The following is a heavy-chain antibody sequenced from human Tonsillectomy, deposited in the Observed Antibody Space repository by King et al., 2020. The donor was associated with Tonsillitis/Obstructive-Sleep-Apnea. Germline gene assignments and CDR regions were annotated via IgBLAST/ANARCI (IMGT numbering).Heavy chain of an antibody. D-gene: IGHD2-2*01. J-gene: IGHJ5*02. CDR2: IYYSGST. V-gene: IGHV4-39*01. CDR3: ARLGAPIEVVPAATLQTPNNWFDP. Sequence: LQLQESGPGLVKPSETLSLTCTVSGGSISSSSYYWGWIRQPPGKGLEWIGSIYYSGSTYYNPSLKSRVTISVDTSKNQFSLKLSSVTAADTAVYYCARLGAPIEVVPAATLQTPNNWFDPWGQGTLVTVSS. CDR1: GGSISSSSYY.